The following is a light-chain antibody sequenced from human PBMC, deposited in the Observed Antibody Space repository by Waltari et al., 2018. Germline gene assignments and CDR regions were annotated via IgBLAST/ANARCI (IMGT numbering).Light chain of an antibody. CDR2: VNSDGSH. CDR3: QSGGHGTWV. CDR1: SGHSTNI. J-gene: IGLJ3*02. V-gene: IGLV4-69*02. Sequence: QLVLTQSPSASASLGASVKLTCTLDSGHSTNIIAWHQQQPQKGPRYLMKVNSDGSHSKGDEIPDRFSGSSSSSGTERYLTISSLQSEDEADYYCQSGGHGTWVFGGGTKLTVL.